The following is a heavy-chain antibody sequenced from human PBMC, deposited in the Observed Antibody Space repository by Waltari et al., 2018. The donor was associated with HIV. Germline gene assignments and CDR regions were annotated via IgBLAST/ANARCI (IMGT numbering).Heavy chain of an antibody. Sequence: QVQLVQSEAEVKQPGASVKVSCKASGYTFITHDINWVRRAAGRGLEWMGWMSPHSGKTGFAQKFQGRVTLTGDASIDTAYLELSGLTSQDTAVYYCAISHRGAIFGDHWGQGTPVTVSS. CDR1: GYTFITHD. CDR3: AISHRGAIFGDH. CDR2: MSPHSGKT. J-gene: IGHJ5*02. D-gene: IGHD3-3*01. V-gene: IGHV1-8*01.